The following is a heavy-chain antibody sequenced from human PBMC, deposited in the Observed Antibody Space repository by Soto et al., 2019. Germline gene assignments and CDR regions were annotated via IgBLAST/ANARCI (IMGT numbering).Heavy chain of an antibody. V-gene: IGHV1-69*02. CDR3: ARGGRWLR. CDR2: IIPILGIA. CDR1: GGTVSSYT. D-gene: IGHD5-12*01. J-gene: IGHJ4*02. Sequence: QVQLVQSGAEVKKPGSSVKVSCKASGGTVSSYTITWVRQAPGQGLEWMGRIIPILGIANYAQKFQGRVTITADKSTSTAYMEQNSLRSEDTAVYYCARGGRWLRWGQGTLVTVSS.